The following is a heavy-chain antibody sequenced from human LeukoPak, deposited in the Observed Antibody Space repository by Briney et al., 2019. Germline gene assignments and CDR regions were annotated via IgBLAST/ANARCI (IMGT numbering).Heavy chain of an antibody. CDR3: ARGYYDFWSGYSADAFDI. V-gene: IGHV3-11*01. D-gene: IGHD3-3*01. CDR2: ISFSGSPT. J-gene: IGHJ3*02. Sequence: PGGSLRLSCAASGFTFSDYYMSWIRQAPGKGLEWVSYISFSGSPTQYADSVKGRFTISRDNAKNSLYLQMNSLRDEDTAVYYCARGYYDFWSGYSADAFDIWGQGTMVTVSS. CDR1: GFTFSDYY.